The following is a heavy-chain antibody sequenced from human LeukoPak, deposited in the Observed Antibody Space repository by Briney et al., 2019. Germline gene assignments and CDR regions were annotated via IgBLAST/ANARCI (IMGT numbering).Heavy chain of an antibody. J-gene: IGHJ4*02. CDR1: GFAFSSYS. V-gene: IGHV3-21*01. Sequence: GGSLRLSCAASASGFAFSSYSMNWVRQAPGKGLEWVSSISSSSSYICYADSLKGRFTISRDNDKNSLYLQMNSLRAEDTAVYYCARDLTGSRTFDYWGQGTLVTVSS. CDR2: ISSSSSYI. D-gene: IGHD1-26*01. CDR3: ARDLTGSRTFDY.